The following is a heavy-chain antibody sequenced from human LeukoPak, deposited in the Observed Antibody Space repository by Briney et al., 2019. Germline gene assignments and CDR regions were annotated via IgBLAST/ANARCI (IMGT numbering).Heavy chain of an antibody. CDR1: GDSVSSNSAA. V-gene: IGHV6-1*01. CDR2: TYYRSKLYN. CDR3: ARDGPGYSSSWYDY. D-gene: IGHD6-13*01. Sequence: SQTLSLTCAICGDSVSSNSAAWNWIRQSPSRGLEWLGRTYYRSKLYNDYAVSVKSRITINPDTYKNQYSLQLKSVTPEDTAVYHCARDGPGYSSSWYDYWGQGTLVTVPS. J-gene: IGHJ4*02.